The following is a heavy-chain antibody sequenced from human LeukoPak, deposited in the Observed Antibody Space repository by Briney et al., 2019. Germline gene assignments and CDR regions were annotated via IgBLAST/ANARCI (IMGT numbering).Heavy chain of an antibody. J-gene: IGHJ4*02. D-gene: IGHD6-13*01. CDR1: GYTSTSYD. V-gene: IGHV1-8*01. CDR3: ARPPPVAYSSSWYVFDY. CDR2: MNPNSGNT. Sequence: ASVKVSCKASGYTSTSYDINWVRQATGQGLEWMGWMNPNSGNTGYAQKFQGRVTMTRNTSISTAYMELSSLRSEDTAVYYCARPPPVAYSSSWYVFDYWGQGTLVTVSS.